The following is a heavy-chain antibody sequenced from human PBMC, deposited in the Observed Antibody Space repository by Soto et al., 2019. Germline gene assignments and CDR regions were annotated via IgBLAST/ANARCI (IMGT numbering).Heavy chain of an antibody. V-gene: IGHV3-23*01. D-gene: IGHD6-6*01. J-gene: IGHJ4*02. CDR1: GFTFSTYA. CDR2: ISNNGGRT. CDR3: AKASGLIAARGHRNPFDY. Sequence: PGGSLRLSCAASGFTFSTYAMAWIRQAPGKGLEWVSGISNNGGRTYYAASVKGRFTISRGNSKNTLYLQMNSLSPEDTAIYYCAKASGLIAARGHRNPFDYWGQGTLVTVSS.